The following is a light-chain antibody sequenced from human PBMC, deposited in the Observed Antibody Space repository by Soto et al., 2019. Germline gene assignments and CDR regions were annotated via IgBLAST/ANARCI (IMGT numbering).Light chain of an antibody. J-gene: IGKJ1*01. CDR3: QQRSNWPRT. V-gene: IGKV3-15*01. Sequence: EIVMTQSPATLSVSPGERATLSCRASESVSSKLVWYQKKPGQAPRLLIHDASTRATGIPARFSGSGSGTEFILTISSVESEDFAIYYCQQRSNWPRTFGQGTKVEIK. CDR1: ESVSSK. CDR2: DAS.